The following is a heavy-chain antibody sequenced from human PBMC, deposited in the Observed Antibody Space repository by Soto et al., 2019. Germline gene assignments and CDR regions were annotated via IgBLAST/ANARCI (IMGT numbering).Heavy chain of an antibody. J-gene: IGHJ4*02. V-gene: IGHV1-58*01. CDR3: AATPYSSSWHLLDY. CDR1: GFTFTSSA. D-gene: IGHD6-13*01. Sequence: SVKVSCKASGFTFTSSAVQLVRQARGQRLEWIGWIVVGSGNTNYAQKFQERVTITRDMSTSTAYMELSSLRSEDTAVYYCAATPYSSSWHLLDYWGQGTLVTVSS. CDR2: IVVGSGNT.